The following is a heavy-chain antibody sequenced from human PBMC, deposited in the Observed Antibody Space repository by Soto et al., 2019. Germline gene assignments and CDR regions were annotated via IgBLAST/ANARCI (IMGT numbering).Heavy chain of an antibody. CDR2: ISSSGSTI. J-gene: IGHJ3*02. V-gene: IGHV3-11*01. Sequence: GGSLRLSCAASGFTFSDYYMSWIRQAPGKGLEWVSYISSSGSTIYYADSVKGRFTISRDNAKNSLYLQMNSLRAEDTAVYYCARDKKTIFGVVMGRGAFDIWGQGTMVTVSS. CDR1: GFTFSDYY. CDR3: ARDKKTIFGVVMGRGAFDI. D-gene: IGHD3-3*01.